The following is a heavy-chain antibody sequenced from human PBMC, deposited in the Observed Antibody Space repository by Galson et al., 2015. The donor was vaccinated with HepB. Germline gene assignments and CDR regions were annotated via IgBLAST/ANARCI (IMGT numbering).Heavy chain of an antibody. CDR3: AKRAGETDDPFDY. J-gene: IGHJ4*02. CDR1: GFTFSRYA. V-gene: IGHV3-23*01. Sequence: SLRLSCAASGFTFSRYAMSWVRQAPGKGLEWVSAISGSGGSTNHADSVKGRFTISRDNSKNTLYLQMNSLRAEDTAVYYCAKRAGETDDPFDYSGQGTLVTVSS. D-gene: IGHD3-10*01. CDR2: ISGSGGST.